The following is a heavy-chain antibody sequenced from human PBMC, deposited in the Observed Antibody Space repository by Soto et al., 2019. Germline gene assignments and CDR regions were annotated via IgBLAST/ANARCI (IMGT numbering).Heavy chain of an antibody. CDR3: ADGGEWSFNFVY. CDR1: GSTFSTYA. Sequence: PLLESGGGLVQPGGSLRLSCVASGSTFSTYAMSWVRQAPGKGLEWVSGISVSGGNTYYADSVKGRLTISRDNSKNTLYLQMNNLRAEDTAVYFCADGGEWSFNFVYWGQGTLVTVSS. V-gene: IGHV3-23*01. J-gene: IGHJ4*02. CDR2: ISVSGGNT. D-gene: IGHD3-3*01.